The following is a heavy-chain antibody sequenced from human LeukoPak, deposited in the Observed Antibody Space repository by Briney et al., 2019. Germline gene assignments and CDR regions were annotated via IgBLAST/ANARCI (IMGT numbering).Heavy chain of an antibody. D-gene: IGHD6-13*01. CDR1: GFTFSSYG. Sequence: GGSLSLSCAASGFTFSSYGMHWVSQAPGKGLEWGTFIGYDGRNKYYADSVKGRFTISRDNSKNTLYLQMHSLRADDTAVYYCAKSAYSTSWDYFDYWGRGTLVTVSS. CDR3: AKSAYSTSWDYFDY. V-gene: IGHV3-30*02. CDR2: IGYDGRNK. J-gene: IGHJ4*02.